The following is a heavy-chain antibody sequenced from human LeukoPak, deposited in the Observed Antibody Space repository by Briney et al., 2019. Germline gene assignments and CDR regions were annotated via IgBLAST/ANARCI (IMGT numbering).Heavy chain of an antibody. Sequence: GGSLRLSCAASGFTFSYYGMHWVRQAPGKGLEWVAFIRYEKNERYYADSVKGRFTISRDNSKNTLYLEMNSLGSEDTAVYYCAKDLMRDRWFGESWGQGTLVTVSS. CDR1: GFTFSYYG. CDR2: IRYEKNER. J-gene: IGHJ5*02. D-gene: IGHD3-10*01. CDR3: AKDLMRDRWFGES. V-gene: IGHV3-30*02.